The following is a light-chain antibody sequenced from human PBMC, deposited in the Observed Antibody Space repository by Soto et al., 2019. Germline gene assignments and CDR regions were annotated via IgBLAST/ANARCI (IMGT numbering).Light chain of an antibody. CDR2: LGS. Sequence: QSTLYLSVWPGEQASIYCRSSQSLTHSSGYNYLDWYLLKSGQPPQLVIYLGSNRGSGVPDRFSGSGSGTHFTLTISRVETEDAGVYSCMQPLQPLIPFGQGTRLEIK. CDR3: MQPLQPLIP. V-gene: IGKV2-28*01. CDR1: QSLTHSSGYNY. J-gene: IGKJ5*01.